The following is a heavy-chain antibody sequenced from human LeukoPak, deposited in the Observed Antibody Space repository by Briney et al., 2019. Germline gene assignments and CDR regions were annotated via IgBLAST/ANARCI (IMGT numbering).Heavy chain of an antibody. D-gene: IGHD3-22*01. CDR1: GGSISRSNYY. V-gene: IGHV4-61*05. Sequence: SETLSLTCTVSGGSISRSNYYWAWIRQPLGKGLEWIGYIYHSGSASYNPSLMSRLTISVDTSKNQFSLKLSSVTAADTAVYYCARAKDSSGYYSLYYFDNWGQGTLVTVSS. CDR2: IYHSGSA. CDR3: ARAKDSSGYYSLYYFDN. J-gene: IGHJ4*02.